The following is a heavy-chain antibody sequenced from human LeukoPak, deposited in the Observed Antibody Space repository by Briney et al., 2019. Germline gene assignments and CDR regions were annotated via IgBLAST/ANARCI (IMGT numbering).Heavy chain of an antibody. CDR2: ISHDGSDK. V-gene: IGHV3-30*18. D-gene: IGHD6-13*01. J-gene: IGHJ4*02. CDR1: GFTFSSFG. CDR3: AKDRSSSWTFDY. Sequence: GGSLRVSCAASGFTFSSFGMHWVRQAPGKGLEWVAVISHDGSDKHYADPVKGRFTISRDNSKNTLYLQMNSLRAEDTAVYYCAKDRSSSWTFDYWGQGTPVTVSS.